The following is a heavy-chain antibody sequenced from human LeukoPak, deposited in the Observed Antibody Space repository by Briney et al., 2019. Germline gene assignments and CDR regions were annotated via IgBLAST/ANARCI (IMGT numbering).Heavy chain of an antibody. CDR1: GFTFSSYS. D-gene: IGHD3-22*01. CDR2: ISSRSSTI. CDR3: AREGHYYDSTGYMDV. V-gene: IGHV3-48*04. J-gene: IGHJ6*04. Sequence: GGSLRLSCAASGFTFSSYSMNWVRQAPGKGLEWVSYISSRSSTIYYADSVKGRFTISRDNAKNSLYLQMNSLRAEDTAVYYCAREGHYYDSTGYMDVWGKGTTVTVSS.